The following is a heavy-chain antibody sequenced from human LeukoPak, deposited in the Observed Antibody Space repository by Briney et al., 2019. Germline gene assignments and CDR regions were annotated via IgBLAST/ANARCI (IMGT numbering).Heavy chain of an antibody. D-gene: IGHD5-18*01. V-gene: IGHV4-39*01. CDR1: GGSISSSSYY. CDR2: MYYSGST. Sequence: PSETLSLTCTVSGGSISSSSYYWGWIRQPPGKGLEWIGSMYYSGSTYYNPSLKSRVTISVDTSKNQFSLKLSSVTAADTAVYYCRGVETDGMDVWGQGTTVTVSS. CDR3: RGVETDGMDV. J-gene: IGHJ6*02.